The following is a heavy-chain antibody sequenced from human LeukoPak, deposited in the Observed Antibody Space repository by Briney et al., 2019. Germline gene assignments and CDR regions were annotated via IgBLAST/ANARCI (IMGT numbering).Heavy chain of an antibody. CDR3: ARQIGSGRWAFDI. Sequence: SETLSLTCTASGGSISSAYYWGWIRQPPGKGLEWIGSTHPSETTYYIPSLKSRLSIFVDSSNTQFSLKLTSVTAADTATYYCARQIGSGRWAFDIRGQGTVVTVSS. V-gene: IGHV4-39*01. J-gene: IGHJ3*02. CDR1: GGSISSAYY. D-gene: IGHD6-19*01. CDR2: THPSETT.